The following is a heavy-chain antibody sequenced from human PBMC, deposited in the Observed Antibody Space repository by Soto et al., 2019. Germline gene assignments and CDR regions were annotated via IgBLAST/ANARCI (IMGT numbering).Heavy chain of an antibody. CDR3: AKDKYDILTGYSIPNWFDP. CDR1: GFTFSSYA. J-gene: IGHJ5*02. Sequence: PGGSLRLSCAVSGFTFSSYAMTWVRQAPGKGLEWVSGISGSGHSTYHADSVKGRFTISRDNSNNTLYLQMNSLRAEDTAVYYCAKDKYDILTGYSIPNWFDPWGRGTLVTVSS. D-gene: IGHD3-9*01. V-gene: IGHV3-23*01. CDR2: ISGSGHST.